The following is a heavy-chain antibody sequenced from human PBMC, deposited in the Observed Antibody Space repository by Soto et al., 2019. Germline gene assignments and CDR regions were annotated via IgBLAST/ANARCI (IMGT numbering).Heavy chain of an antibody. CDR2: ISSSGSTI. J-gene: IGHJ6*03. Sequence: GSLRLSCAASGFTFSDYYMSWIRQAPGKGLEWVSYISSSGSTIYYADSVKGRFTISRDNAKNSLYLQMNSLRAEDTAVYYCARDSIMRQWLDLQYYYYYMDVWGKGTTVTVSS. D-gene: IGHD6-19*01. CDR3: ARDSIMRQWLDLQYYYYYMDV. V-gene: IGHV3-11*01. CDR1: GFTFSDYY.